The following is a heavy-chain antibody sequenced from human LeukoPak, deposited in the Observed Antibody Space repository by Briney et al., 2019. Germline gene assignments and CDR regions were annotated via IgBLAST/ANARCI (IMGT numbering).Heavy chain of an antibody. J-gene: IGHJ4*02. CDR3: ARGRREYYYDSSGYYYPH. V-gene: IGHV1-69*05. CDR1: GGTFSSYA. Sequence: SVKVSCKASGGTFSSYAISWVRQAPGQGLEWMGRIIPIFGTANYAQKFQGRVTITTDESTSTAYMELSSLRSEDTAVDYCARGRREYYYDSSGYYYPHWGQGTLVTVSS. CDR2: IIPIFGTA. D-gene: IGHD3-22*01.